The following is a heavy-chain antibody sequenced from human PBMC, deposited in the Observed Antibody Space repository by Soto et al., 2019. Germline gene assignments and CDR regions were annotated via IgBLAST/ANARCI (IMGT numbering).Heavy chain of an antibody. CDR3: ARIYGGNSYYFDY. D-gene: IGHD2-21*02. CDR2: ISSSSSTK. Sequence: EVQLVESGGGLVQPGGSLRLSCAASGFTFSSYSMNWVRQAPGKGLEWVSYISSSSSTKYYADSVKGRFTISRDNAKNSLSLQRNSRRDEDTAVYYCARIYGGNSYYFDYWGQGTLVTVSS. CDR1: GFTFSSYS. V-gene: IGHV3-48*02. J-gene: IGHJ4*02.